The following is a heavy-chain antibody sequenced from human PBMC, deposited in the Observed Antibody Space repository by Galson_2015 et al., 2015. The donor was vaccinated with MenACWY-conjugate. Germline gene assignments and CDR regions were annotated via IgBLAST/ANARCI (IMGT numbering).Heavy chain of an antibody. CDR3: ARVGQERRTLLPNFGG. V-gene: IGHV3-30*01. Sequence: SLRLSCAASGFNFNMYSLHWIRQAPGKGLEWVAVISYDGKDKFYGDSVKGRFIILRDNSKNTVYLQMNSLRGEDTGVYFCARVGQERRTLLPNFGGWCQGTRVTVSS. D-gene: IGHD1-1*01. CDR1: GFNFNMYS. J-gene: IGHJ4*02. CDR2: ISYDGKDK.